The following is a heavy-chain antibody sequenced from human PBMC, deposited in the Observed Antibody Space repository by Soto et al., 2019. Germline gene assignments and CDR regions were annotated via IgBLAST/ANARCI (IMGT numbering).Heavy chain of an antibody. D-gene: IGHD7-27*01. Sequence: LRLSCAASGFTFSIFAMSWVRQSPGKGLEWVSTISGSGGSTYYADAVKGRFSISRDNSMGTLYLQMKSLRVEDTAIYYCAKEVSLGSTVDLGYWGQGTLVTVSS. CDR1: GFTFSIFA. CDR2: ISGSGGST. CDR3: AKEVSLGSTVDLGY. J-gene: IGHJ4*02. V-gene: IGHV3-23*01.